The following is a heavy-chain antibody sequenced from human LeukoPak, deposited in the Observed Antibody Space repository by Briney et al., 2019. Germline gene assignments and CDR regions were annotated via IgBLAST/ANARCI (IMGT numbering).Heavy chain of an antibody. CDR1: GFTFSSHA. D-gene: IGHD6-13*01. V-gene: IGHV3-23*01. J-gene: IGHJ4*02. Sequence: PGGSLRLSCAASGFTFSSHATSWVRQAPGKGLEWVSAIGGSDGTTYYADSVKGRFTISRDNSKNTLYLQMNSLRAEDTAVYYCAKLLYSSTFFNYWGQGTLVTVSS. CDR2: IGGSDGTT. CDR3: AKLLYSSTFFNY.